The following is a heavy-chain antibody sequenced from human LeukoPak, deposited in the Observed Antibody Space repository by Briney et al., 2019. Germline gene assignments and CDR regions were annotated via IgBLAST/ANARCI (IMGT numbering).Heavy chain of an antibody. CDR1: GYTFTRYD. J-gene: IGHJ4*02. Sequence: GASVKVSCKASGYTFTRYDINWVRQATGQGLEWMGWMNTNSGNTGYAQKFQGRVTMTRNTSISTAYMELSSLRSEDTAVYYCARGMGFQRWLHPSGVIPFDYWGQGTLVTVSS. D-gene: IGHD5-24*01. V-gene: IGHV1-8*01. CDR2: MNTNSGNT. CDR3: ARGMGFQRWLHPSGVIPFDY.